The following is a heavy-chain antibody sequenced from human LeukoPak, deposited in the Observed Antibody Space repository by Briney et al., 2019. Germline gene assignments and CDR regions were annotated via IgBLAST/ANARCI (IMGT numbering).Heavy chain of an antibody. Sequence: PSETLSLTCTASGGSISSSSYYWGWIRQPPGKGLEWIGSIYYSGSTYYNPSLKSRVTISVDTSKNQFSLKLSSVTAADTAVYYCASMGIVATITVDYWGQGTLVTVSS. CDR3: ASMGIVATITVDY. D-gene: IGHD5-12*01. V-gene: IGHV4-39*01. CDR2: IYYSGST. CDR1: GGSISSSSYY. J-gene: IGHJ4*02.